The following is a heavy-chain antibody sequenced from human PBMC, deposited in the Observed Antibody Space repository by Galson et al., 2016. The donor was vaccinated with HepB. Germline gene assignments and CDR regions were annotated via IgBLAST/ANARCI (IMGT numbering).Heavy chain of an antibody. Sequence: SETLSLTCTVSGVSISSSSHYWAWIRLPPGKGLEWIGTIYYSGNTYHNPSLKSRLSISVDRSKNQFYLRLSSVTAADTAVYYCARQSKYRSGWYEAWYYYNMDVWGQGTTVTVSS. D-gene: IGHD6-19*01. CDR1: GVSISSSSHY. V-gene: IGHV4-39*01. CDR3: ARQSKYRSGWYEAWYYYNMDV. CDR2: IYYSGNT. J-gene: IGHJ6*03.